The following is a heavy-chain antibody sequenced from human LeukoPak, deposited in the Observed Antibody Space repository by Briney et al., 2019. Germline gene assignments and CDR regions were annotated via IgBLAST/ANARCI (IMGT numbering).Heavy chain of an antibody. Sequence: PGRSLRLSCAASGFTFSSYAMHWVRQAPGKGLEWVAVISYDGSNKYYADSVKGRFTISRDNSKNTLYLQMNSLRAEDTAVYYCARASSSGSYWGDFDYWGQGTLVTVSS. D-gene: IGHD1-26*01. V-gene: IGHV3-30-3*01. CDR1: GFTFSSYA. CDR2: ISYDGSNK. CDR3: ARASSSGSYWGDFDY. J-gene: IGHJ4*02.